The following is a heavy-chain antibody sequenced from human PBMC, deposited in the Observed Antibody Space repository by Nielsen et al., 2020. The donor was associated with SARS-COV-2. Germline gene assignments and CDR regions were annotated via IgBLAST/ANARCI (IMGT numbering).Heavy chain of an antibody. J-gene: IGHJ4*02. CDR2: ISSSGYT. Sequence: GESLKISCVVSGFTISTYAMSWIRQAPGKGLEWVSYISSSGYTNYVDSMKGRFTISRDNAKNSLYLQMNSLRAEDTAVYYCAREGRKLPLDYWGQGTLVTVSS. D-gene: IGHD5-24*01. CDR3: AREGRKLPLDY. CDR1: GFTISTYA. V-gene: IGHV3-11*05.